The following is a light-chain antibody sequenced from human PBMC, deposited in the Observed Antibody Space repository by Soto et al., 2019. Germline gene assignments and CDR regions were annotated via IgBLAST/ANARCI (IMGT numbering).Light chain of an antibody. Sequence: EIVMTQSPATLSVSPGERATLSCRASQSVRSNFAWYQQKPGQAPRLLIYGASTRATGIPARFSGSGSGTDFTLTISSLQSEDFAVYYCQQYHISPPDTFGQGTKVEIK. J-gene: IGKJ2*01. CDR1: QSVRSN. CDR3: QQYHISPPDT. V-gene: IGKV3-15*01. CDR2: GAS.